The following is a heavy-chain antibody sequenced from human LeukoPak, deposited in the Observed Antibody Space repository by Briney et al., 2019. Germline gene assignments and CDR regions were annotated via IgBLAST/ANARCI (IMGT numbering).Heavy chain of an antibody. V-gene: IGHV4-59*01. CDR2: LYYSGST. CDR3: ARDEDSAYGSGSYLS. Sequence: SETLSLTCTVSGGSISGYYWSWIRQPPGKGLEWIGYLYYSGSTNYNPSLKSRVTISVDTSKNQFSLKLSSVTAADTAVYYCARDEDSAYGSGSYLSWGQGTLVTVSS. J-gene: IGHJ5*02. D-gene: IGHD3-10*01. CDR1: GGSISGYY.